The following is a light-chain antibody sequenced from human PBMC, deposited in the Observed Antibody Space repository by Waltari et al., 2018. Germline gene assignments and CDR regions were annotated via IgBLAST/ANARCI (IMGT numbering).Light chain of an antibody. CDR1: QAIGNS. J-gene: IGKJ4*01. Sequence: DIQMTQSPSSLSASVGDRVTITCRASQAIGNSLAWYQQRPGKAPKLLLYAASRLAGGVPSRFSGSGSGTQYTLTISSLQPEDFATYYCQQYYSSPPLTFGGGTRVEIK. CDR2: AAS. CDR3: QQYYSSPPLT. V-gene: IGKV1-NL1*01.